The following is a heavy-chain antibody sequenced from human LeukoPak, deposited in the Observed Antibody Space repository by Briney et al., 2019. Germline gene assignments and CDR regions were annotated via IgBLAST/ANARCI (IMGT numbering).Heavy chain of an antibody. CDR2: INHSGST. J-gene: IGHJ6*03. V-gene: IGHV4-34*01. CDR1: GGSFSGYY. CDR3: ARYTAMVFYYYYYYMDI. D-gene: IGHD5-18*01. Sequence: PSETLSLTCAVYGGSFSGYYWSWIRQPPGKGLEWIGEINHSGSTNYNPSRKSRVTISVDTSKNKFSLKLTSVTAADTAVYYCARYTAMVFYYYYYYMDIWGKGTTVTVSS.